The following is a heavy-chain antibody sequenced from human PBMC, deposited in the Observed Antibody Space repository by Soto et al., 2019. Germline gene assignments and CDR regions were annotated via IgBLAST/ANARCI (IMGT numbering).Heavy chain of an antibody. CDR3: VRGGIAGNWFDP. J-gene: IGHJ5*02. CDR1: GGSITSGGFY. Sequence: QVQLQESGPGLVKPSQTLSLTCSVSGGSITSGGFYWSWIRQHPEKGLEWIAYIFHSGSTDFNPSLXGXXLTSADTSKNQFSLKLTSVTAADTAVYYCVRGGIAGNWFDPWGQGTLVTVSS. V-gene: IGHV4-31*03. CDR2: IFHSGST. D-gene: IGHD6-13*01.